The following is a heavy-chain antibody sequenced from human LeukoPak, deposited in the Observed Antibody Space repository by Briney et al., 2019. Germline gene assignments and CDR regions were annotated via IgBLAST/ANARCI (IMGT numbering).Heavy chain of an antibody. J-gene: IGHJ4*02. D-gene: IGHD1-26*01. CDR2: IYPGDSDT. CDR3: ARRIGSSRSLDF. Sequence: GESLKISCKGSGYNFNSYWIGWVRQMPGKGLEWMGSIYPGDSDTSYSPSFQGQVTISANKSISTAYLQWSTLKASDTATYFCARRIGSSRSLDFWGQGTLVTVSS. CDR1: GYNFNSYW. V-gene: IGHV5-51*01.